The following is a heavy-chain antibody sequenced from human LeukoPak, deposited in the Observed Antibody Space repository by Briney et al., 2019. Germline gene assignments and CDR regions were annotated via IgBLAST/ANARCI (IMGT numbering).Heavy chain of an antibody. CDR2: ISYDGSNE. V-gene: IGHV3-30*04. D-gene: IGHD1-26*01. CDR3: TSIYLIVEATTFDY. CDR1: GFTFSSYV. Sequence: PGRSLRLSCAASGFTFSSYVMHWVRQAPGKGLEWVAIISYDGSNEYYADSVKGRFTISRDNAKNSLYLQMNSLRAEDTAVYYCTSIYLIVEATTFDYWGQGTLVTVSS. J-gene: IGHJ4*02.